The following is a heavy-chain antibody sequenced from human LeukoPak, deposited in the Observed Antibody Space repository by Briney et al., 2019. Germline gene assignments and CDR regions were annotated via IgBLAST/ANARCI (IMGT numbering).Heavy chain of an antibody. CDR1: GGPFSGYY. V-gene: IGHV4-34*01. Sequence: SETLSLTCAVYGGPFSGYYWSWIRQPPGKGLEWIGEINHSGSTNYNPSLKSRVTISVDTSKNQFSLKLSSVTAAATAVYYCARLRGITVRGVRNWFDPWGQGTLVTVSS. D-gene: IGHD3-10*01. CDR3: ARLRGITVRGVRNWFDP. CDR2: INHSGST. J-gene: IGHJ5*02.